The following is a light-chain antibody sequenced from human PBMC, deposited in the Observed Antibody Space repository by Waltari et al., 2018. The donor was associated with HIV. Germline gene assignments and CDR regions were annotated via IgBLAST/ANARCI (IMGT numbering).Light chain of an antibody. J-gene: IGLJ3*02. CDR1: SSTLGHTY. CDR3: ATWDGSLSGRV. CDR2: RND. V-gene: IGLV1-47*01. Sequence: QSVLTQPPSASGTPGQRVTISCSGSSSTLGHTYVYWYHQVPGTAPKLLTHRNDQRPSGVPDRFSGSKSGTSAALAISGLRSDDEGDYYCATWDGSLSGRVFGGGTKLTVL.